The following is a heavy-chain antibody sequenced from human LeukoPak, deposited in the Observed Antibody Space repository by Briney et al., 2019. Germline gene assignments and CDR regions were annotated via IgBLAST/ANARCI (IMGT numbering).Heavy chain of an antibody. Sequence: SETLSLTCTVSGGFATYYGWSWIRQPPGKGLEWIGFVYNTGTTKYNPSLKSRVTISRDTSRNQFSLKLTSVTAADTAVYYCARDLVSTGPYYHSMDIWGQGTTVTVSS. V-gene: IGHV4-59*02. J-gene: IGHJ6*02. D-gene: IGHD5/OR15-5a*01. CDR1: GGFATYYG. CDR3: ARDLVSTGPYYHSMDI. CDR2: VYNTGTT.